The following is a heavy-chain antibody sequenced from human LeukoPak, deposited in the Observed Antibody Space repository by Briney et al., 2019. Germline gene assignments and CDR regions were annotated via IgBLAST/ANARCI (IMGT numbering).Heavy chain of an antibody. CDR2: IYYSGST. CDR1: GGSVSSGSYY. CDR3: AREGNRYYDFWSGYYPGAWFDP. V-gene: IGHV4-61*01. J-gene: IGHJ5*02. D-gene: IGHD3-3*01. Sequence: SETLSLTCTVSGGSVSSGSYYWSWIRQPRGKGLEWIGYIYYSGSTNYNPSLKSRVAISVDTSKNQFSLKLSSVTAADTAVYYCAREGNRYYDFWSGYYPGAWFDPWGKGTLVTVSS.